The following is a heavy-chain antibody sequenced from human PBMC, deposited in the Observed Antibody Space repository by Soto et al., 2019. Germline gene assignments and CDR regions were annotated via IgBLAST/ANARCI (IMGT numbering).Heavy chain of an antibody. Sequence: ASVKVSCKASGYTFTSYSMHWVRQAPGQGLGWMGIINPSSGRTSYAQNFQGRVTMTSDTSTSIVYMEMSSLKSEDTAVYYCARDHNFGFILYAMDVWGQGTTVTV. J-gene: IGHJ6*02. CDR1: GYTFTSYS. CDR3: ARDHNFGFILYAMDV. CDR2: INPSSGRT. D-gene: IGHD2-15*01. V-gene: IGHV1-46*01.